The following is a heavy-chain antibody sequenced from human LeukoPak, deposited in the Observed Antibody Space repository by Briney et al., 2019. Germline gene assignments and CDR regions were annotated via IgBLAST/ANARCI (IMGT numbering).Heavy chain of an antibody. V-gene: IGHV3-66*02. D-gene: IGHD3-22*01. CDR3: GTYDSSGYNAFEI. Sequence: GGSLRLSCAASGFPVSSNYMRWVRQAPGKGLEWVSVIYSGGSTYYADSVKGRFTISRDNYKNTLYLKMNRLRAEDTAGYYFGTYDSSGYNAFEIWGERTMGTVSS. CDR2: IYSGGST. CDR1: GFPVSSNY. J-gene: IGHJ3*02.